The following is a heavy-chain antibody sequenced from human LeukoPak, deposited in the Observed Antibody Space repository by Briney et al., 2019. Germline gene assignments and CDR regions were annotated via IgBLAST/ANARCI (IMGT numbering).Heavy chain of an antibody. J-gene: IGHJ3*02. CDR1: GYTFTSYD. V-gene: IGHV1-8*03. CDR3: ARYCSSTSCPEFDI. Sequence: ASVKVSCKASGYTFTSYDINWVRQATGQGLEWMGWMNPNSGNTGYAQKFKGRVTITRYTSISTAYMELSSLRSEDTAVYYCARYCSSTSCPEFDIWGQGTMVTISS. CDR2: MNPNSGNT. D-gene: IGHD2-2*01.